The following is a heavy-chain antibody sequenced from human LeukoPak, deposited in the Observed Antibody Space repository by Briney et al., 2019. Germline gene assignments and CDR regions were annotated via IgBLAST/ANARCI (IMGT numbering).Heavy chain of an antibody. V-gene: IGHV3-21*01. J-gene: IGHJ4*02. CDR2: ISSSGASK. CDR1: GFTFGSYA. Sequence: GGSLRLPCAASGFTFGSYAMGWVRRAPEKGLEWVSAISSSGASKYYADSVKGRFTISRDNAKNSLYLQMNSLRAEDTAVYYCASPPPKYYYDSSGSWGQGTLVTVSS. D-gene: IGHD3-22*01. CDR3: ASPPPKYYYDSSGS.